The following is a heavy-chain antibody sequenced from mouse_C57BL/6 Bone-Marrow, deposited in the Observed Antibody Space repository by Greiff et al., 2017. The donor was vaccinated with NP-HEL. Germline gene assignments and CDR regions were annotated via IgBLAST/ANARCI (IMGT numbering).Heavy chain of an antibody. CDR3: ATSYYYGSSYSDY. Sequence: QVQLQQSGAELVKPGASVKLSCKASGYTFTSYWMHWVKQRPGQGLEWIGMIHPNSGSTNYNEKFKSKATLTVDKSSSTAYMQLSSLTSEDSAVYYCATSYYYGSSYSDYGGQGTTLTVSA. J-gene: IGHJ2*01. CDR2: IHPNSGST. CDR1: GYTFTSYW. V-gene: IGHV1-64*01. D-gene: IGHD1-1*01.